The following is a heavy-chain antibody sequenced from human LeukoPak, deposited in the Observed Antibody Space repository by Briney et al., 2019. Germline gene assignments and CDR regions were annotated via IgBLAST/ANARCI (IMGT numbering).Heavy chain of an antibody. CDR1: GGSISSSSYY. J-gene: IGHJ6*03. CDR3: GSGEYYYYMDV. V-gene: IGHV4-39*01. CDR2: IYYSGST. Sequence: SETLSLTCTVSGGSISSSSYYWGWIRQPPGKGLEWIGSIYYSGSTYYNPSLKSRVTISVDTSKNQFSLKLSSVTAADTAVYYCGSGEYYYYMDVWGKGTTVTISS. D-gene: IGHD3-10*01.